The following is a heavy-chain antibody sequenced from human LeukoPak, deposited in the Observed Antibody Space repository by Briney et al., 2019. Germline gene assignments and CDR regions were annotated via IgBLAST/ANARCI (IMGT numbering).Heavy chain of an antibody. CDR1: GYTFTSYG. CDR3: ARGRGSSARLGYYFYYIDV. D-gene: IGHD1-26*01. CDR2: INTNTGNP. V-gene: IGHV7-4-1*02. Sequence: ASVKVSCKASGYTFTSYGIHWVRQAPGQGLEWMGWINTNTGNPTYAQGFTGRFVFSLETSVSTSYLQISSLKAEDTAVYYCARGRGSSARLGYYFYYIDVWGKGPTVTVSS. J-gene: IGHJ6*03.